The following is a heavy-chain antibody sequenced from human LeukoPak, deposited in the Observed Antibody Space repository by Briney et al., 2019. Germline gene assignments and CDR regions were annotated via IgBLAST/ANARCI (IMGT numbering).Heavy chain of an antibody. V-gene: IGHV5-51*01. CDR3: ARRYYYDSSGYYLAHDAFDI. J-gene: IGHJ3*02. Sequence: MLGSSLQISCKGSGSIFTSHWIGWVRQLPGKGLDWMGIIYPGDSETRYSPSFQGQVTISADKSISTAYLQWSSLKASDTAMYYCARRYYYDSSGYYLAHDAFDIWGQGTMVTVSS. CDR1: GSIFTSHW. CDR2: IYPGDSET. D-gene: IGHD3-22*01.